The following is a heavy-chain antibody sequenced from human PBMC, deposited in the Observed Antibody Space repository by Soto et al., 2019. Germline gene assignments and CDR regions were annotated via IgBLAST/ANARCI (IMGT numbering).Heavy chain of an antibody. J-gene: IGHJ4*02. CDR3: AKNSENFGDSKYDY. V-gene: IGHV3-23*01. CDR1: RFTFSSYA. D-gene: IGHD4-17*01. Sequence: GGSLRLSCAASRFTFSSYAISWVRQAPGKGLEWVSSISGNGGNTYYADSVKGRFTISRDNSKNTLYLQMNSLRAEDTAVYYCAKNSENFGDSKYDYWGQGTLVTVSS. CDR2: ISGNGGNT.